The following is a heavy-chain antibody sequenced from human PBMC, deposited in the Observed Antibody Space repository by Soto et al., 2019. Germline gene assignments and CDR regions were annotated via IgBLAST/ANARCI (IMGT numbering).Heavy chain of an antibody. D-gene: IGHD5-12*01. V-gene: IGHV3-66*01. J-gene: IGHJ4*02. Sequence: EVQLVESGGGLVQPGGSLRLSCAASGSTVSSNYMSWVRQAPGKGLEWVSVIYSGGSTYYADSVKGRFTISRDNSKNTLYLQMTSLRAEDTAVYYCANQRGGYDRDFDYWGQGTLVTVSS. CDR2: IYSGGST. CDR3: ANQRGGYDRDFDY. CDR1: GSTVSSNY.